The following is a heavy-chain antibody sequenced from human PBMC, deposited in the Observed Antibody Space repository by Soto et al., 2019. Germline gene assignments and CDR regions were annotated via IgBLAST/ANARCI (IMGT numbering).Heavy chain of an antibody. J-gene: IGHJ5*02. D-gene: IGHD2-2*01. Sequence: SETRSHTCPFSGWCISRWYGSLIRQPQGKGLEWIGYIYYSGSTNYNPSLKSRVTISVDTSKNQFSLKLSSVTAADTAVYYCARHAVVPAAMASDYSYGSFDPWGQGTLVTVSS. CDR2: IYYSGST. CDR3: ARHAVVPAAMASDYSYGSFDP. CDR1: GWCISRWY. V-gene: IGHV4-59*08.